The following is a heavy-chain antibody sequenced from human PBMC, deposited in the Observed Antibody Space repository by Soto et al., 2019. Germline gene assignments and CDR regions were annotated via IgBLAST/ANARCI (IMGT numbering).Heavy chain of an antibody. CDR3: AKDSGLPCGMDV. Sequence: SLRLSCAASGFTFSSYGMHWVRQAPGKGLEWVAVISYDGSNKYYADSVKGRFTIPRDNSKNTLYLQMNSLRAEDTAVYYCAKDSGLPCGMDVWGQGTTVTVSS. CDR1: GFTFSSYG. J-gene: IGHJ6*02. CDR2: ISYDGSNK. V-gene: IGHV3-30*18. D-gene: IGHD3-10*01.